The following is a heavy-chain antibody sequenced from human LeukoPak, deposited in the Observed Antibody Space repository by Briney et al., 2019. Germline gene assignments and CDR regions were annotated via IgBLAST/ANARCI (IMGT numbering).Heavy chain of an antibody. D-gene: IGHD3-3*01. V-gene: IGHV1-69*06. CDR2: IIPIFGTA. J-gene: IGHJ6*03. CDR1: GYTFTSYA. Sequence: ASVKVSCKASGYTFTSYAISWVRQAPGQGLEWMGGIIPIFGTANYAQKFQGRVTITADKSTSTAYMELSSLRSEDTAVYYCARNDFWSGYPYGARYYYYYMDVWGKGTTVTVSS. CDR3: ARNDFWSGYPYGARYYYYYMDV.